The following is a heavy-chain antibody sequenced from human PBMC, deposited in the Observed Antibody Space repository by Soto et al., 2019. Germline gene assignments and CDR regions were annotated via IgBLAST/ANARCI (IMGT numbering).Heavy chain of an antibody. J-gene: IGHJ6*02. V-gene: IGHV1-18*01. D-gene: IGHD5-12*01. CDR2: IRPYSGIT. CDR3: AMVDNYITPTPQDV. Sequence: QVQLVQSGDEVRKPGSSLKVSCKASGYIFVNDGIAWVRQAPGGGLGWMGRIRPYSGITHYARKVQDRLTMTTDTSTRTAYMDLVSLTSDDTAVYYCAMVDNYITPTPQDVWGQGTTVTVSS. CDR1: GYIFVNDG.